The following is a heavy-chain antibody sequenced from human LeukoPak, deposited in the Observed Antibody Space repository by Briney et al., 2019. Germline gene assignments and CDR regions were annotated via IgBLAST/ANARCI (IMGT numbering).Heavy chain of an antibody. J-gene: IGHJ6*03. V-gene: IGHV1-8*03. Sequence: ASVKVSCKASGHTFTSYDINWVRQATGQGLEWMGWMNPNSGNTGYAQKFQGRVTITRNTSISTAYMELSSLRSEDTAVYYCARGRRGGYYYYMDVWGKGTTVTVSS. CDR2: MNPNSGNT. CDR3: ARGRRGGYYYYMDV. D-gene: IGHD3-10*01. CDR1: GHTFTSYD.